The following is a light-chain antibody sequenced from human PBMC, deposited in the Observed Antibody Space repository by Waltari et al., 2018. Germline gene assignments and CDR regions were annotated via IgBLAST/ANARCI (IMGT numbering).Light chain of an antibody. CDR2: GAS. J-gene: IGKJ3*01. V-gene: IGKV3-15*01. Sequence: EIVMTQSPATLSVSPGKRATLSCRASQRVSDKLAWYQQKPGRAPRLLIYGASKSASGIPDRFSGSGSGTEFTLTISSLQSEDFALYYCQQYNVWPRTFGPGTKVDIK. CDR1: QRVSDK. CDR3: QQYNVWPRT.